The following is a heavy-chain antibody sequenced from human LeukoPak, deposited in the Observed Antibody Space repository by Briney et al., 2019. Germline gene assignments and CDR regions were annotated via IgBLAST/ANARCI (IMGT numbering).Heavy chain of an antibody. CDR2: IRYDESTK. CDR3: ARDRPLDY. CDR1: GFTFSRFG. Sequence: PGGSLRLSCATSGFTFSRFGMNWVRQAPGKGLEWVAFIRYDESTKYYADSVKGRFTISRDNSKNTLYLQMNSLRAEDTAVYYCARDRPLDYWGQGTLVTVSS. V-gene: IGHV3-30*02. D-gene: IGHD1-14*01. J-gene: IGHJ4*02.